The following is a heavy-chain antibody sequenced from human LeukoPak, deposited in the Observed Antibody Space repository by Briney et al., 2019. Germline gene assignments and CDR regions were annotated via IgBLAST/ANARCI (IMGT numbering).Heavy chain of an antibody. Sequence: ASVKVSCKVSGYTLTELSMHWVRQAPGKGLEWMGGFDPEDGETIYAQKFQGRVTMTEDTSTDTAYMELSSLRSEDTAVYYCATNAVGGYHSHFQHWGQGTLVTVSS. J-gene: IGHJ1*01. CDR3: ATNAVGGYHSHFQH. V-gene: IGHV1-24*01. CDR1: GYTLTELS. CDR2: FDPEDGET. D-gene: IGHD3-22*01.